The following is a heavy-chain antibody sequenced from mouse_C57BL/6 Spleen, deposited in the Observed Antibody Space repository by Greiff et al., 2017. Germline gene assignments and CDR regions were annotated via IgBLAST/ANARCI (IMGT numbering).Heavy chain of an antibody. V-gene: IGHV1-20*01. J-gene: IGHJ4*01. CDR3: ARGTTVVERRYAMDY. CDR2: INPYNGDT. D-gene: IGHD1-1*01. Sequence: EVQLQQSGPELVKPGDSVKISCKASGYSFTGYFMNWVMQSHGKSLEWIGRINPYNGDTFYNQKFKGKATLTVDKSSSTAHMELRSLTSEDSAVYYCARGTTVVERRYAMDYWGQGTSVTVSS. CDR1: GYSFTGYF.